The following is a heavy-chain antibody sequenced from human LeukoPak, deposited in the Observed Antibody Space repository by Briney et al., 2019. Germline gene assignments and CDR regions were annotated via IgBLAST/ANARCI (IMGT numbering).Heavy chain of an antibody. J-gene: IGHJ6*02. D-gene: IGHD1-26*01. CDR2: IYYSGST. CDR3: ARSRVAPPDV. Sequence: SETLSLTCAVYGGSFSGYYWSWIRQPPGKGLEWIGYIYYSGSTNYNPSLKSRVTISVDTSKNQFSLKLSSVTAADTAVYYCARSRVAPPDVWGQGTTVTVSS. CDR1: GGSFSGYY. V-gene: IGHV4-59*01.